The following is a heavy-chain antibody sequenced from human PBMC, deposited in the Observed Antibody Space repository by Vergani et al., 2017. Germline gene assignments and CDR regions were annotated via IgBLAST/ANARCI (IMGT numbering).Heavy chain of an antibody. D-gene: IGHD3-10*01. CDR1: GGSISSYY. CDR2: IYYSGST. CDR3: ARRLGTGAFDI. V-gene: IGHV4-59*01. J-gene: IGHJ3*02. Sequence: QVQLQESGPGLVKPSETLSLTCTVSGGSISSYYWSWIRQPPGPGLEWIGYIYYSGSTNYNPSLKSRVTISVDTYKIQFSLKLSSAAAADTAVYYCARRLGTGAFDIWGQGTMVTVSS.